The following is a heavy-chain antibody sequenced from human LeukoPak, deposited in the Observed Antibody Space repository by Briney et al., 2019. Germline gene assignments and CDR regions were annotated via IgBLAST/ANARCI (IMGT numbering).Heavy chain of an antibody. CDR1: GYTFTGYY. J-gene: IGHJ4*02. CDR2: INPNSGGT. D-gene: IGHD2-21*02. CDR3: ASWGYCGGDCYSFDY. V-gene: IGHV1-2*06. Sequence: ASVKVSCKASGYTFTGYYMYWVRQAPGQGLEWMGRINPNSGGTNYAQKFQGRVTMTRDTSISTAYMELSRLRSDDTAVYYCASWGYCGGDCYSFDYWGQGTLVTVSS.